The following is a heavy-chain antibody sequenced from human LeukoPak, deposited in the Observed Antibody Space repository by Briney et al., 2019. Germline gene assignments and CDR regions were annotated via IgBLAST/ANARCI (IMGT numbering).Heavy chain of an antibody. CDR2: IYYSGST. J-gene: IGHJ5*02. CDR1: GGSISSYY. D-gene: IGHD3-10*01. Sequence: YPSETLSLTCTVSGGSISSYYWSWIRQPPGKGLEWIGYIYYSGSTNYNPSLKSRVTISVDTSKNQLSLKLSSVTAADTAVYYCARESNYYGSGTGWFDPWGQGTLVTVSS. V-gene: IGHV4-59*12. CDR3: ARESNYYGSGTGWFDP.